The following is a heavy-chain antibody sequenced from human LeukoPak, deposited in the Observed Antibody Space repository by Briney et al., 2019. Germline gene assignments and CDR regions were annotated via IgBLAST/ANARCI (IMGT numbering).Heavy chain of an antibody. J-gene: IGHJ5*01. CDR2: ICSNGGST. CDR3: AREGGGGLYVPIYFDY. Sequence: GGCLRLSCAASGFTFSNYAMHWVRQAPGKGLEYVSAICSNGGSTYYANSMKGRFTISRDNSKNTLYLQMGSLRAEDMAVYFCAREGGGGLYVPIYFDYWGHGTLVTVSS. CDR1: GFTFSNYA. D-gene: IGHD3-10*01. V-gene: IGHV3-64*01.